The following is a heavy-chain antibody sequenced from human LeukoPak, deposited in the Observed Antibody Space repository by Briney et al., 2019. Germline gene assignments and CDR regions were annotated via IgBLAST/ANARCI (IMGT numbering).Heavy chain of an antibody. CDR2: LNPNSGGI. V-gene: IGHV1-2*02. CDR1: GYTFIDYH. J-gene: IGHJ4*02. CDR3: TRAHSSDY. Sequence: GDSVKVSFKASGYTFIDYHIHWVRQAPGQGLEWMGWLNPNSGGINYAQKFQGRVTMTRDTSLSTAYIELSRLRSDDTAVYYCTRAHSSDYWGQGTLVTVSS.